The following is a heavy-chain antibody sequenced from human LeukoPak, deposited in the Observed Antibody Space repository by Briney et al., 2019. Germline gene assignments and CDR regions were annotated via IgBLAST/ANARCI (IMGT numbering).Heavy chain of an antibody. CDR1: GGTFSSYA. CDR3: ARLRTDYDFWSGAFDP. V-gene: IGHV1-69*13. J-gene: IGHJ5*02. CDR2: IIPIFGTA. Sequence: GASVNVSCKASGGTFSSYAISWVRQAPGQGLEWMGGIIPIFGTANYAQKFQGRVTITADESTSTAYMELSSLRSEDTAVYYCARLRTDYDFWSGAFDPWGQGTLVTVSS. D-gene: IGHD3-3*01.